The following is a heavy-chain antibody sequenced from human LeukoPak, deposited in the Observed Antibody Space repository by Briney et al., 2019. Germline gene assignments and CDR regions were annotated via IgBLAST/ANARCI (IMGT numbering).Heavy chain of an antibody. V-gene: IGHV1-8*03. CDR1: GYTFTSYG. J-gene: IGHJ5*02. CDR2: MNPNSGNT. Sequence: ASVKVSCKASGYTFTSYGINWVRQATGQGLEWMGWMNPNSGNTGYAQKFQGRVTITRNTSISTAYMELSSLRSEDTAVYYCARGPPSNYDFWSGYYYSTDNWFDPWGQGTLVTVSS. D-gene: IGHD3-3*01. CDR3: ARGPPSNYDFWSGYYYSTDNWFDP.